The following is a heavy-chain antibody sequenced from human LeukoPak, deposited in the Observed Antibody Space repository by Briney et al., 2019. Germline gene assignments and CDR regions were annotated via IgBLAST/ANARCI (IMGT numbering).Heavy chain of an antibody. J-gene: IGHJ5*02. V-gene: IGHV4-59*08. CDR2: IFYSGSA. CDR1: GGSISNFY. CDR3: ARGNGWYYP. Sequence: SETLSLTCTVSGGSISNFYWSWIRQPPGKGLEWVGYIFYSGSANYNPSLKSRVTISVDTSKNQFSLRLTSVTAADTAVYYSARGNGWYYPWGQGTLVTVSS. D-gene: IGHD6-19*01.